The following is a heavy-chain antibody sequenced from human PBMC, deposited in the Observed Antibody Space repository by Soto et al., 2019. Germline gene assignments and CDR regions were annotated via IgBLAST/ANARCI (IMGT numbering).Heavy chain of an antibody. Sequence: GGSLRLSCEVSGFVFSMYSMSWVRQTPGKGLEWVAKIPQEGVDGHYADSAKGRFTISRDNGKNSLYLQMNNLRAEDTAVYYCARDHLILPAHDFFYGSDVWGRGATVTVSS. D-gene: IGHD2-21*02. CDR2: IPQEGVDG. J-gene: IGHJ6*02. V-gene: IGHV3-7*03. CDR1: GFVFSMYS. CDR3: ARDHLILPAHDFFYGSDV.